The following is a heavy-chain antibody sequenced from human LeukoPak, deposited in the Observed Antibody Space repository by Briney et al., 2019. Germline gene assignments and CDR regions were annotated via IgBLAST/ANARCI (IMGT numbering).Heavy chain of an antibody. D-gene: IGHD2-21*01. J-gene: IGHJ5*02. Sequence: GGSLRLSCAASGFSFSVYWMHWVRQAPGKGPVWVSRIKTDGSITDYADSVKGRFTISRDNAKNTLYLQMNSLRAEDTAVYYCARDGVEFYNWFDPWGQGTLVTVSS. CDR2: IKTDGSIT. V-gene: IGHV3-74*01. CDR3: ARDGVEFYNWFDP. CDR1: GFSFSVYW.